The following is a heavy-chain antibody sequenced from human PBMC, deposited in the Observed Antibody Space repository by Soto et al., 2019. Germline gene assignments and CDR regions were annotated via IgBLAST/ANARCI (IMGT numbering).Heavy chain of an antibody. V-gene: IGHV3-23*01. J-gene: IGHJ4*02. CDR1: GFTFSSYA. CDR2: ISGSGGST. CDR3: AKDLTMIVVVISDY. Sequence: GGSLRLSCAASGFTFSSYAMSWVRQAPGKGLEWVSAISGSGGSTYYADSVKGRFTISRDNSKNTLYLQMNSLRAEDTAVYYCAKDLTMIVVVISDYWGQGALVTVSS. D-gene: IGHD3-22*01.